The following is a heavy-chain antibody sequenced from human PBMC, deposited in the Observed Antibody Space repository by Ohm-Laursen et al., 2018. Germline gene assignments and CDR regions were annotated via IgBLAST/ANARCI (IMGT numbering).Heavy chain of an antibody. CDR2: INPNSGGT. D-gene: IGHD4-17*01. CDR3: ARGQAVTMFYFDF. J-gene: IGHJ4*02. V-gene: IGHV1-2*02. Sequence: SVKVSCKASGYTFSGYYIHWVRQAPGQGLEWMGWINPNSGGTGYAQKFQGRVTMTRDTSISTAFVELSGLRSDDTAVYYCARGQAVTMFYFDFWGQGTLVTVSS. CDR1: GYTFSGYY.